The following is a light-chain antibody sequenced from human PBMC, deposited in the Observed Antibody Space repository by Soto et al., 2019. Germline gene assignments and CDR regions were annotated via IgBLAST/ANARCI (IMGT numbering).Light chain of an antibody. CDR3: QKYDSDPLT. CDR2: GAS. Sequence: DIQMTQSPSSLSASVGDRVTITCRASQGISNNLAWYQQKPGKVPQLLIYGASTLQSGVPSRFSGRRSRTDFTLTISSLPHEQLATSCCQKYDSDPLTFGKGTKVEFK. CDR1: QGISNN. V-gene: IGKV1-27*01. J-gene: IGKJ1*01.